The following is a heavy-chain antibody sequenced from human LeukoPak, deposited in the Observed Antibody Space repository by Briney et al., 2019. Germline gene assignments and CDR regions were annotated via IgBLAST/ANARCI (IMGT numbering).Heavy chain of an antibody. CDR1: GYSFTSYW. J-gene: IGHJ3*02. Sequence: GESLQISCKGSGYSFTSYWIGWVRQMPGKGLEWMGIIYPGDSDTRYSPSFQGQVTISADKSISTAYLQWSSLKASATAMYYCAINYDSSGYTDAFDIWGQGTMVTVSS. CDR3: AINYDSSGYTDAFDI. V-gene: IGHV5-51*01. D-gene: IGHD3-22*01. CDR2: IYPGDSDT.